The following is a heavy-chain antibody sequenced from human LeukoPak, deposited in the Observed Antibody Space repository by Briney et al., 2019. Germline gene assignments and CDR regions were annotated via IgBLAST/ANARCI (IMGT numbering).Heavy chain of an antibody. CDR2: IIPIFGTA. CDR3: AAAPYVDTLDY. Sequence: SVKVSCKASGGTFSSYAISWVRQAPGQGLEWMGGIIPIFGTANYAQKFQERVTITRDMSTSTAYMELSSLRSEDTAVYYCAAAPYVDTLDYWGQGTLVTVSS. D-gene: IGHD5-18*01. J-gene: IGHJ4*02. V-gene: IGHV1-69*05. CDR1: GGTFSSYA.